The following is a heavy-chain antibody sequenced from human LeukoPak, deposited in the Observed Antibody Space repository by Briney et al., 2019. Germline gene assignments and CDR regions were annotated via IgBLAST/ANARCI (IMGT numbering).Heavy chain of an antibody. V-gene: IGHV4-39*01. CDR1: GGSISSSSYY. J-gene: IGHJ4*02. CDR3: ARHISLRLSRRGFDY. D-gene: IGHD3-3*02. Sequence: SETLSLTCTVSGGSISSSSYYWGWIRQPPGKGPEWIGSIYYSGSTYYNPSLKSRVTISVDTSKNQFSLKLSSVTAADTAVYYCARHISLRLSRRGFDYWGQGTLVTVSS. CDR2: IYYSGST.